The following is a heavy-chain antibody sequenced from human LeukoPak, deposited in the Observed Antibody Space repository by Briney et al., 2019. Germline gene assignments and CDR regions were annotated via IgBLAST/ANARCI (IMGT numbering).Heavy chain of an antibody. Sequence: GASVKVSCKASGYTFTSYDINWVRQATGQGLEWMGWMNPNSGNTGYAQKFQGRVTITRNTSISTAYMELSSLRSEDTAVYYCARGVWGVSGYYHDYWGQGTLVTVSS. CDR3: ARGVWGVSGYYHDY. CDR1: GYTFTSYD. V-gene: IGHV1-8*01. J-gene: IGHJ4*02. CDR2: MNPNSGNT. D-gene: IGHD3-22*01.